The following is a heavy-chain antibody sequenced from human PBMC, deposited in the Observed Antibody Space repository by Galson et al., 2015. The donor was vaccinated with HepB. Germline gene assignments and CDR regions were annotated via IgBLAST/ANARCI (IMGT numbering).Heavy chain of an antibody. V-gene: IGHV5-10-1*01. CDR3: ARHMRYYYGSGNFPLDY. CDR1: GYSFTSYW. Sequence: QSGAEVKKPGESLRISCKGSGYSFTSYWISWVRQMPGKGLEWMGRIDPSDSYTNYSPSFQGHVTVSADKSISTAYLQWSSLKASDTAMYYCARHMRYYYGSGNFPLDYWGQGTLVTVSS. D-gene: IGHD3-10*01. CDR2: IDPSDSYT. J-gene: IGHJ4*02.